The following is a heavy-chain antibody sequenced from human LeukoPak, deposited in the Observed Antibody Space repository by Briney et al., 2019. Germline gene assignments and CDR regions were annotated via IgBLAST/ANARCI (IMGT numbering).Heavy chain of an antibody. V-gene: IGHV4-34*01. CDR2: INHSGST. CDR1: GGSFSGYS. CDR3: AASKYYDFRSGPNWFDP. D-gene: IGHD3-3*01. J-gene: IGHJ5*02. Sequence: SETLSLTCAVYGGSFSGYSWSWIRQPPGKGLEWIGEINHSGSTNYNPSLKSRVTISVDTSENQFSLKLSSVTAADTAVYYCAASKYYDFRSGPNWFDPWGQGTLVTVSS.